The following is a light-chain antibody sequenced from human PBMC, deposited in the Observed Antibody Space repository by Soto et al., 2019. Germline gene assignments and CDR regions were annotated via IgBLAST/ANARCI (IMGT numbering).Light chain of an antibody. CDR2: ANN. V-gene: IGLV1-40*01. CDR3: QSYESSLSGSRV. Sequence: HSVLTQPPSVSGAPAQRVTISCTGSSSNIGAGYDVHWYQQLPGTAPKLLIYANNNRPSGVPDRFSGSKSVTSASLAITGLQAEDEADYYCQSYESSLSGSRVFGTGTKVTVL. CDR1: SSNIGAGYD. J-gene: IGLJ1*01.